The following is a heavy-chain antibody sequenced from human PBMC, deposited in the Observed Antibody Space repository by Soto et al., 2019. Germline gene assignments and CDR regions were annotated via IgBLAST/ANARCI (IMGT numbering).Heavy chain of an antibody. CDR2: ISSSSSYI. CDR1: GFTFSSYS. Sequence: EVQLVETGGGLVKPGGSLRLSCAASGFTFSSYSMNWVRQAPGKGLEWVSSISSSSSYIYYADSVKGRFTISRDNAKNSLYLQMNSLRAVDTAVYFCAREIVGATTDYWGQGTLVTVSS. V-gene: IGHV3-21*01. J-gene: IGHJ4*02. CDR3: AREIVGATTDY. D-gene: IGHD1-26*01.